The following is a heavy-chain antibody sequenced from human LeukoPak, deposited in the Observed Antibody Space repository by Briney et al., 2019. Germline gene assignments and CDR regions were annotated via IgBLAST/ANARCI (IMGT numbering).Heavy chain of an antibody. CDR3: VKDDSYYYDSSGRDY. Sequence: SGGSLRLSCSASGFTFSRYAMHWVRQAPGKGLEYVSAISSNGGSTYYADSVKGRFTISRDNSKNTLYLQMSSLRAEDTAVYYCVKDDSYYYDSSGRDYWGQGTLVTVSS. D-gene: IGHD3-22*01. CDR1: GFTFSRYA. J-gene: IGHJ4*02. V-gene: IGHV3-64D*09. CDR2: ISSNGGST.